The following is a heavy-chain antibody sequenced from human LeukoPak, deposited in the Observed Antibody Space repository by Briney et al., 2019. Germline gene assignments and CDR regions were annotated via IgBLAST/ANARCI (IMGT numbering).Heavy chain of an antibody. CDR1: GGSISSSSYY. V-gene: IGHV4-39*01. CDR2: IYYSGST. Sequence: PSETLSLTCTVSGGSISSSSYYWGWIRQPPGKGLEWIGSIYYSGSTYYNPSLKSRVTISVDTSKNQFSLKLSSVTAADTAVYYCARSGYYYDSLDYWGQGALVTVSS. D-gene: IGHD3-22*01. CDR3: ARSGYYYDSLDY. J-gene: IGHJ4*02.